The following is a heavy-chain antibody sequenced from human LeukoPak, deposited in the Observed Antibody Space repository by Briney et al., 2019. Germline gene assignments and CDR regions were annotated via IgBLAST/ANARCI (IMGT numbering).Heavy chain of an antibody. J-gene: IGHJ5*02. CDR2: ISSSSSYI. D-gene: IGHD3-10*01. Sequence: GGSLRLSCAASGFTFSSYSMNWVRQAPGEGLEWVSSISSSSSYIYYADSVKGRFTISRDNAKNSLYLQMNSLRAEDTAVYYCAKEEKGTCWFDPWGQGTLVTVSS. V-gene: IGHV3-21*01. CDR1: GFTFSSYS. CDR3: AKEEKGTCWFDP.